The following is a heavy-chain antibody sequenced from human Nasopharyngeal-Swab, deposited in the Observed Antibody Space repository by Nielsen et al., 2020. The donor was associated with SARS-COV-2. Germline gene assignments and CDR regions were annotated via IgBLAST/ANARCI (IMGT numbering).Heavy chain of an antibody. D-gene: IGHD3-22*01. CDR3: AKDWLYTSAWYGGS. Sequence: VRQAPGKGLEWVSSISGSGFTYYSDSVKGRFTISRDNSMDTLYLQMNSLRAEDTATYYCAKDWLYTSAWYGGSWGQGTLVTV. V-gene: IGHV3-23*01. J-gene: IGHJ5*02. CDR2: ISGSGFT.